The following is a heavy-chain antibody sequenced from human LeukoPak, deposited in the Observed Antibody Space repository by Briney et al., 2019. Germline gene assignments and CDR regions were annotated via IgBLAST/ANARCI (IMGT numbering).Heavy chain of an antibody. CDR3: ARRDLDSYDSSGYLDY. CDR2: ISAYNGNT. CDR1: GYTFTNYG. J-gene: IGHJ4*02. D-gene: IGHD3-22*01. V-gene: IGHV1-18*01. Sequence: ASVKVSCKASGYTFTNYGISWVRQAPGQGLEWMGWISAYNGNTNYAQKLQGRVTMTTDTSTRTASMELRSLRSDDTAVYYCARRDLDSYDSSGYLDYWGQGTLVTVSS.